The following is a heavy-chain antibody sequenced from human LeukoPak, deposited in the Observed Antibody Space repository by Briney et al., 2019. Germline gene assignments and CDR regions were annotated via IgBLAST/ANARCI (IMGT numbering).Heavy chain of an antibody. CDR3: AGAPPAAIGYYYYMDV. Sequence: GGSLRLSCAASGFTFSNAWMNWVRQAPGKGLEWVSSISSSSSYIYYADSVKGRFTISRDHAKNSLFLQMNSLRAEDTAVYYCAGAPPAAIGYYYYMDVWGKGTTVAVSS. D-gene: IGHD2-2*01. CDR1: GFTFSNAW. V-gene: IGHV3-21*01. J-gene: IGHJ6*03. CDR2: ISSSSSYI.